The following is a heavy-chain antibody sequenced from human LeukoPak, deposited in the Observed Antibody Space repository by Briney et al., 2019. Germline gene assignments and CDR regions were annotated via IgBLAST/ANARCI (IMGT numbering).Heavy chain of an antibody. Sequence: ASVKVSCKASGYTFTSYAMHWVRQAPGQRLEWMGWINAGNGNTKYSQKFQGRVTITRDTSASTAHMELSSLRSEDTAVYYCARGGYGDYAFDYWGQGTLVTVSS. CDR2: INAGNGNT. V-gene: IGHV1-3*01. J-gene: IGHJ4*02. D-gene: IGHD4-17*01. CDR1: GYTFTSYA. CDR3: ARGGYGDYAFDY.